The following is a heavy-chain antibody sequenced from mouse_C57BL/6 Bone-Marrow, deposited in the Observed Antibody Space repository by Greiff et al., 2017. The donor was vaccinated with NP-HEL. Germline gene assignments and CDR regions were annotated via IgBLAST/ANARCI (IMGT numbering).Heavy chain of an antibody. CDR1: GYTFTDYY. V-gene: IGHV1-26*01. CDR2: INPNNGGT. Sequence: EVQLQQSGPELVKPGASVKISCKASGYTFTDYYMNWVKQSHGKSLEWIGDINPNNGGTSYHQKFKGKATLTVDKSSSTAYMELRSLTSEDSAVYYCARDPDYWGQGTTLTVSS. CDR3: ARDPDY. J-gene: IGHJ2*01.